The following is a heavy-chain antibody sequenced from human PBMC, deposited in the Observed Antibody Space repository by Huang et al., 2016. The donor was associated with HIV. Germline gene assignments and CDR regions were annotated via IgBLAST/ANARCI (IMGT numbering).Heavy chain of an antibody. CDR2: IKQDETEK. Sequence: VESGGRSVQPGGSIRLSCVGSTFTFGAYWMSGVRQPPGKGLDWVANIKQDETEKYYVDSVKGRFNISRDNAKKVLFLEMDALRVEDTAIYFCATKTAGMDIWGQGTTVIVSS. J-gene: IGHJ6*02. CDR1: TFTFGAYW. CDR3: ATKTAGMDI. V-gene: IGHV3-7*01.